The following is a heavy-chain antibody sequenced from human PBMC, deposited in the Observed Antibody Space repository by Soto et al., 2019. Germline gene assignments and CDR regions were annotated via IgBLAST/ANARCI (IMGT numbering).Heavy chain of an antibody. CDR2: MFTTGTT. D-gene: IGHD5-18*01. CDR1: GFAVGGFY. Sequence: GGSLRLSCAASGFAVGGFYMNWVRQAPGKGLEWVSVMFTTGTTYYADSVKGRFTISRDDSKNTLYLQMNSLRAEDTAVYYCARERYSYGFDYWRQGTVVTVSS. CDR3: ARERYSYGFDY. J-gene: IGHJ4*02. V-gene: IGHV3-53*01.